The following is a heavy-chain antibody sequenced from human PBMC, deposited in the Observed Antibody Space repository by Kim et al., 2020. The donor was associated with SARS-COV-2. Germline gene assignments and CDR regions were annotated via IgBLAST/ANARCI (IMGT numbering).Heavy chain of an antibody. D-gene: IGHD3-10*01. V-gene: IGHV4-31*03. CDR3: AREGDYYGSGSYYNPYYYGMDV. Sequence: SETLSLTCTVSGGSISSGGYYWSWIRQHPGKGLEWIGYIYYSGSTYYNPSLKSRVTISVDTSKNQFSLKLSSVTAADTAVYYCAREGDYYGSGSYYNPYYYGMDVWGQGTTVTVSS. CDR1: GGSISSGGYY. CDR2: IYYSGST. J-gene: IGHJ6*02.